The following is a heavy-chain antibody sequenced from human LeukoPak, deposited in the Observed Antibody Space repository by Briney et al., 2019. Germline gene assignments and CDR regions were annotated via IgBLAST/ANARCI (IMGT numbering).Heavy chain of an antibody. Sequence: ASVKVSCKASGYTFTGYGISWVRQAPGQGLEWMGWISAYNGNTNYAQKLQGRVTMTTDTSTSTAYMELRSLRSDDTAVYYCARDQIEGYDSSGYDFDYWGQGTLVTVSS. CDR2: ISAYNGNT. V-gene: IGHV1-18*01. J-gene: IGHJ4*02. D-gene: IGHD3-22*01. CDR3: ARDQIEGYDSSGYDFDY. CDR1: GYTFTGYG.